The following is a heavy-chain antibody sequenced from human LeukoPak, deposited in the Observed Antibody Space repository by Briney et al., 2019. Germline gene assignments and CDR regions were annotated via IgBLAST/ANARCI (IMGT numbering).Heavy chain of an antibody. CDR1: GFTFSNYA. CDR2: ISYDGSNK. V-gene: IGHV3-30*04. Sequence: PGRSLRLSCAASGFTFSNYAMHWVRQAPGKGLEWVAVISYDGSNKYYADSVKGRFTISRDNSKNTLYLQVNSLRAEDTAVYYCAGRQGEDSSTWYRAFDIWGQGTMVTVSS. D-gene: IGHD6-13*01. CDR3: AGRQGEDSSTWYRAFDI. J-gene: IGHJ3*02.